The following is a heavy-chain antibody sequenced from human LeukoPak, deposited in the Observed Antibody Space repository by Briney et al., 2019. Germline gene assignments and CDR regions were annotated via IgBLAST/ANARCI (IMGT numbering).Heavy chain of an antibody. V-gene: IGHV3-30*01. D-gene: IGHD1-7*01. Sequence: PGGSLRLSCAASGFTFRNYAMHWVRQAPGKGPEWVAVVSYDGNTNHYADSVKGRLTCSRDNSNNTLYLEVNSLRTEDTAVYYCARGRTSRTAFDIWGPGTMVTVSS. CDR1: GFTFRNYA. CDR3: ARGRTSRTAFDI. J-gene: IGHJ3*02. CDR2: VSYDGNTN.